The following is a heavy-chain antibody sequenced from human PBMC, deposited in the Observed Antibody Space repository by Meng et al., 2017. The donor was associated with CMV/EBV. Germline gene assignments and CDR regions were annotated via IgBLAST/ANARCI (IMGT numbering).Heavy chain of an antibody. CDR3: ARGGSDYDFWSGYSYWFDP. CDR2: MNPNSGNT. Sequence: FSNYEINWVRQATGQGLEWMGWMNPNSGNTGYAQKFQGRATMTRNTSISTAYMELSSLRSEDTAVYYCARGGSDYDFWSGYSYWFDPWGQGTLVTVSS. CDR1: FSNYE. D-gene: IGHD3-3*01. J-gene: IGHJ5*02. V-gene: IGHV1-8*01.